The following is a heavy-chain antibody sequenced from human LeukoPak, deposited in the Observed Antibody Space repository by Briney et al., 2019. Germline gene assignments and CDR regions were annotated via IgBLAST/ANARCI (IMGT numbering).Heavy chain of an antibody. CDR2: IYYSGGT. CDR1: GGSISSYY. V-gene: IGHV4-59*01. D-gene: IGHD3-10*01. CDR3: AREGSWFDP. J-gene: IGHJ5*02. Sequence: PSETLSLTCTVSGGSISSYYWSWIRQPPGKGLEWIGYIYYSGGTDYNPSLKSRVTISVDTSKNQFSLKLSSVTAADTAVYYCAREGSWFDPWGQGTLVTVSS.